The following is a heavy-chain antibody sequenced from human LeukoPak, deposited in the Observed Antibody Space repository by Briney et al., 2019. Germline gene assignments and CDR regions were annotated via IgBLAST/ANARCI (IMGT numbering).Heavy chain of an antibody. CDR2: IYSTGIT. J-gene: IGHJ5*02. D-gene: IGHD3-10*01. Sequence: GGSLRLSCTVSGFTVSSNYVSWVRQAQGKGLEWVSVIYSTGITFYADSVKGRFTTSRDNSKNTVYLQMNSLRPEDTAVYYCARDRGPGWFGPWGQGTLVTVSS. V-gene: IGHV3-66*03. CDR3: ARDRGPGWFGP. CDR1: GFTVSSNY.